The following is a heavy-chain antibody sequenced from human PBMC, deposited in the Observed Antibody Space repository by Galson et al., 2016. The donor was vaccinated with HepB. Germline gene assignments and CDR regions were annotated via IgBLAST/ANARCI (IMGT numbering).Heavy chain of an antibody. CDR2: INTNTGNP. CDR1: GYTFTSYT. J-gene: IGHJ6*04. CDR3: ARGRLLWVGELAPFYYYGMDV. D-gene: IGHD3-10*01. Sequence: SVKVSCKASGYTFTSYTMDWVRQAPGQGLEWMGWINTNTGNPTYAQGFTGRFVFSLDTSVSTAYLQISGLKAEDTAVYYCARGRLLWVGELAPFYYYGMDVWGKGTTVTVSS. V-gene: IGHV7-4-1*02.